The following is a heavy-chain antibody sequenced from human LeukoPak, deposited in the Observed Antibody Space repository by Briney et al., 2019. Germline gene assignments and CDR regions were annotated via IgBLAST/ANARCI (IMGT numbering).Heavy chain of an antibody. Sequence: GGSLRLSCAASGFTFSSYWMHWVRQAPGKGLVWVSRTNTDGSSTDYVDSVKGRFTVSRDNAKNTVYLQMNSLRAEDTAVYYCARDSPSLSCWGHGTLVTVSS. D-gene: IGHD2/OR15-2a*01. V-gene: IGHV3-74*01. CDR1: GFTFSSYW. CDR2: TNTDGSST. CDR3: ARDSPSLSC. J-gene: IGHJ4*01.